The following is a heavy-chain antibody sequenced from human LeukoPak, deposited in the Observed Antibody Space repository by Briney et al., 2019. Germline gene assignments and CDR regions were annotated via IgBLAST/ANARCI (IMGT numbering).Heavy chain of an antibody. V-gene: IGHV3-33*01. D-gene: IGHD6-13*01. CDR1: GFTFSSYG. Sequence: GRSLRLSCAASGFTFSSYGMHWVRQAPGKGLEWVAVIWYDGSNKYYADSVKGRFTISRDNSKNTLYLQMNSLRAEDTAVYYCARDIAAAGTRWFDPWGQGTLVTVSS. J-gene: IGHJ5*02. CDR2: IWYDGSNK. CDR3: ARDIAAAGTRWFDP.